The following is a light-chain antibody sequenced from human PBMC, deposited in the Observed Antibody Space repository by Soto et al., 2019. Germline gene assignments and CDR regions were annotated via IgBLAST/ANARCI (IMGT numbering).Light chain of an antibody. V-gene: IGLV2-11*01. Sequence: QSVLTQPRSVSGSPGQSVTISCTGTASDVGGYSYVSWYQQHPGKVPKLIIYDVSKWPSGVPDRFSGSKSGNTASLTISGLQAEDEGDYYCCSYAGSYTFVFGTGT. J-gene: IGLJ1*01. CDR2: DVS. CDR1: ASDVGGYSY. CDR3: CSYAGSYTFV.